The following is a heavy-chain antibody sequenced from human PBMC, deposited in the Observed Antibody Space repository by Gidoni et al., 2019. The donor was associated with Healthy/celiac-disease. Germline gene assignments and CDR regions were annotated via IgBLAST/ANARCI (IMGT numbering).Heavy chain of an antibody. CDR2: INHSGST. CDR3: ARDHGGSQHY. CDR1: GGSFSGYY. Sequence: QVQLQQWGAGLLKPSETLSLTCAVYGGSFSGYYWSWIRQPPGKGLEWIGEINHSGSTNYNPSLKSRVTISVDTSKNQFSLKLSSVTAADTAVYYCARDHGGSQHYWGQGTLVTVSS. D-gene: IGHD2-15*01. V-gene: IGHV4-34*01. J-gene: IGHJ4*02.